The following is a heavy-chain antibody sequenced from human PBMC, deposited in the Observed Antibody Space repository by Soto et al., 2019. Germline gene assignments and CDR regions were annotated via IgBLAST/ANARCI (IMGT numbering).Heavy chain of an antibody. CDR2: IYYAGTT. J-gene: IGHJ4*02. CDR1: GGSINNYY. D-gene: IGHD3-10*01. CDR3: ASRKSSPYFDY. V-gene: IGHV4-59*08. Sequence: SETLSLTCTVSGGSINNYYWSWIRQPPGKGLEFIGYIYYAGTTTYNPSLKSRVTISVDTSKNQFSLKLSSVTAADTAVYYCASRKSSPYFDYWRQGTLVTVSS.